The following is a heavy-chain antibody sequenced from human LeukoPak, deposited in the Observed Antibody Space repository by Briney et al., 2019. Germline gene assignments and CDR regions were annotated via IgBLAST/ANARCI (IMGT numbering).Heavy chain of an antibody. J-gene: IGHJ4*02. Sequence: GESPKISCKGSGYSFTSYWIGWVRQMPGKGLEWMGITYPGDSDTRYSPSPQGQVTISADKSISTAYLQWSSLKASDTAMYYCARVIVVVTANGSPGVYYFDYWGQGTLVTVSS. CDR3: ARVIVVVTANGSPGVYYFDY. V-gene: IGHV5-51*01. CDR2: TYPGDSDT. CDR1: GYSFTSYW. D-gene: IGHD2-21*02.